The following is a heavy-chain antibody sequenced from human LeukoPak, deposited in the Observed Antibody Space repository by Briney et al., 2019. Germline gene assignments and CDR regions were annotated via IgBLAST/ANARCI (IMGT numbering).Heavy chain of an antibody. Sequence: GASVKVSCKASGYTFTSYGISWVRQAPGQGLEWMGWIGAYNGNTNYAQKLQGRVTMTTDTSTSTAYMELRSLRSDDTAVYYCARDTPYYDFWSGPRGPFDYWGQGTLVTVSS. CDR1: GYTFTSYG. CDR2: IGAYNGNT. D-gene: IGHD3-3*01. CDR3: ARDTPYYDFWSGPRGPFDY. J-gene: IGHJ4*02. V-gene: IGHV1-18*01.